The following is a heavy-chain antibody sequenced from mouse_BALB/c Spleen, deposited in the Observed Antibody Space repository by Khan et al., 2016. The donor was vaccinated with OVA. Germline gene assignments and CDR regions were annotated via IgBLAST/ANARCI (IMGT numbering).Heavy chain of an antibody. V-gene: IGHV1-87*01. D-gene: IGHD2-1*01. CDR3: ARNYGSYLDY. CDR2: IYPGDGDT. CDR1: GYTFTRYW. Sequence: QVQLKQSGAELARPGASVKLSCKASGYTFTRYWIQWVKERPGQGLEWIGAIYPGDGDTRYTQKFKGKATMTEDKSSSTAYMQLTSLASEDSAVDYCARNYGSYLDYWGQGTTLTVSS. J-gene: IGHJ2*01.